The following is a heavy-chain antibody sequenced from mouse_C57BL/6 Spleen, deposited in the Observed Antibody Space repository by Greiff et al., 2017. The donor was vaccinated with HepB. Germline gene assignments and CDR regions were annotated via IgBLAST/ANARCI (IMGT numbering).Heavy chain of an antibody. Sequence: EVQVVESGGGLVQPGGSMKLSCVASGFTFSNYWMNWVRQSPEKGLEWVAQIRLKSDNYATHYAESVKGRFTISRDDSKSSVYLQMNNLRAEDTGIYYCTDHDGYYYYAMDYWGQGTSVTVSS. CDR2: IRLKSDNYAT. CDR1: GFTFSNYW. D-gene: IGHD2-3*01. CDR3: TDHDGYYYYAMDY. J-gene: IGHJ4*01. V-gene: IGHV6-3*01.